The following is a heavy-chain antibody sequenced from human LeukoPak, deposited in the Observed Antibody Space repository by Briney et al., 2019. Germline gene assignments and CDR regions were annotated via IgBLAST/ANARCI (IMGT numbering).Heavy chain of an antibody. J-gene: IGHJ5*01. D-gene: IGHD6-13*01. CDR3: AKATSPVHSRNWFDS. CDR1: GYTFTNYY. CDR2: INLSGGSR. Sequence: ASVKVSCKASGYTFTNYYMHWVRQAPGQGLEWMGIINLSGGSRNYAQKFQGRVTMTRDTSTSTVYMELSSLRSEDTAVYYCAKATSPVHSRNWFDSWGQGTLVTVSS. V-gene: IGHV1-46*01.